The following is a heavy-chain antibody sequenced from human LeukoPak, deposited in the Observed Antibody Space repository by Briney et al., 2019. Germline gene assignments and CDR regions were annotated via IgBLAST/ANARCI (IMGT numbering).Heavy chain of an antibody. V-gene: IGHV4-59*08. CDR2: IYYSGST. CDR1: NGSVRSYY. J-gene: IGHJ4*02. Sequence: SETLSLTCTVSNGSVRSYYWSWVRQSPGKGLEWIGYIYYSGSTNYHPSLKSRVTISIHTSRNQFSLMLSSVTAADTAMYYCARYYDRTGFDYWGQGTLVTVS. D-gene: IGHD3-16*01. CDR3: ARYYDRTGFDY.